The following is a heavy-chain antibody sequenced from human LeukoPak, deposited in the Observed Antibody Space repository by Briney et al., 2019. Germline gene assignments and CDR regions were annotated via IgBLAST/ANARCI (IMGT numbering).Heavy chain of an antibody. D-gene: IGHD2-21*02. CDR2: ISGSGGST. Sequence: GGSLRLSCAASGFTFSSYAMSWVRQAPGKGLEWVSAISGSGGSTYYADSVKGRFTISRDNSKNTLYLQMNSLRAEDTAVYYCAKDDVSVVTAPTYFVYWGQGTLVTVSS. J-gene: IGHJ4*02. CDR1: GFTFSSYA. CDR3: AKDDVSVVTAPTYFVY. V-gene: IGHV3-23*01.